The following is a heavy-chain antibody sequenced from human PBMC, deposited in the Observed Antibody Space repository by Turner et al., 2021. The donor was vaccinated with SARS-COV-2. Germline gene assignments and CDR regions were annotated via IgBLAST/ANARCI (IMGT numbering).Heavy chain of an antibody. CDR2: ISSSSSYI. Sequence: EVQLVESGGGLFKPGGSLRLPCAASGVPFSSYSMNWVRQGPGKGLEWVSSISSSSSYIYYADSVKGRFTISRDNAKNSLYLQMNSLRAEDKAVYYCARWAYFDSSGYYPSHIDYWGQGTLVTVSS. CDR3: ARWAYFDSSGYYPSHIDY. D-gene: IGHD3-22*01. V-gene: IGHV3-21*01. J-gene: IGHJ4*02. CDR1: GVPFSSYS.